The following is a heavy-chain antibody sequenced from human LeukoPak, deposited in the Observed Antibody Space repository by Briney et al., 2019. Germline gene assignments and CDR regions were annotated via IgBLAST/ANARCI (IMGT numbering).Heavy chain of an antibody. V-gene: IGHV1-2*06. Sequence: ASVTVSCMASGYTLTRYYMQWVRPAPGQGLEWMGRINPNSGGTHYAQKFQGRVNMTRDPSISTAYMEPSRRRSDDPAVYFCARGLSGSGSYYGYWGQGTLVTVSS. D-gene: IGHD3-10*01. CDR1: GYTLTRYY. J-gene: IGHJ4*02. CDR3: ARGLSGSGSYYGY. CDR2: INPNSGGT.